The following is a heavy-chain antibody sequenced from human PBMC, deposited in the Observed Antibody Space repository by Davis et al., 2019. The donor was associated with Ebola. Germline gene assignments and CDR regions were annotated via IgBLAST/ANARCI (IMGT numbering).Heavy chain of an antibody. V-gene: IGHV4-61*08. D-gene: IGHD3-9*01. CDR3: ERSHSDWVLPFDY. Sequence: SETLSLTCTVSGVSVSSGGYYWNWIRQPPGKGLEWIGFIYYSGSADYSPSLRGRVTISLDMSKNQFSLRLNSVTAADTAVYYCERSHSDWVLPFDYWGQGTLATVSS. CDR2: IYYSGSA. CDR1: GVSVSSGGYY. J-gene: IGHJ4*02.